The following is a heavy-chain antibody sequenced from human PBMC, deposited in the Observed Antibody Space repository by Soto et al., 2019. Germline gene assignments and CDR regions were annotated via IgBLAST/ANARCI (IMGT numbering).Heavy chain of an antibody. CDR3: ARVNRGITMVRGHRDWFDP. D-gene: IGHD3-10*01. Sequence: QVQLVQSGAEVKKPGASVKVSCKASGYTFTSYGISWVRQAPGQGLEWMGWISAYNGNTNYAQKLQGRVTMTTDRSTRTAYMELRSLRSDDTAVYYCARVNRGITMVRGHRDWFDPWGQGTLVTVSS. CDR2: ISAYNGNT. CDR1: GYTFTSYG. V-gene: IGHV1-18*01. J-gene: IGHJ5*02.